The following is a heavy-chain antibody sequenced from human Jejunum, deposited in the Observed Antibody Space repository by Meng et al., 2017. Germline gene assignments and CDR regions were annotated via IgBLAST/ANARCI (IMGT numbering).Heavy chain of an antibody. CDR3: ARGVVAGAPYPGHWFDP. V-gene: IGHV4-31*03. CDR1: GGSISSVDYY. D-gene: IGHD2-15*01. Sequence: QVLLQGSGPGLVKPSQTLSLTCTVSGGSISSVDYYWSWIRQHPVKGLEWIGSIHYTGNAYQNPSLKSRLTMSIDTSENQFSLKLSSVTAADTAVYYCARGVVAGAPYPGHWFDPWGQGTLVTVSS. CDR2: IHYTGNA. J-gene: IGHJ5*02.